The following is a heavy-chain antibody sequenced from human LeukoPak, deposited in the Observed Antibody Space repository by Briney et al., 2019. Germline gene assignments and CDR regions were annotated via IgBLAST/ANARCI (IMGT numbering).Heavy chain of an antibody. D-gene: IGHD2-15*01. Sequence: GGSLRLSCAASGFTFSSYSMNWVRQAPGKGLEWVSSISSSSSYIYYADSVKGRFTISRDNAKNSLYLQMNSLRAEDTAVYYCARGAGECSGGSCNVINWFDPWGQGTLVTVSS. CDR2: ISSSSSYI. V-gene: IGHV3-21*01. CDR1: GFTFSSYS. J-gene: IGHJ5*02. CDR3: ARGAGECSGGSCNVINWFDP.